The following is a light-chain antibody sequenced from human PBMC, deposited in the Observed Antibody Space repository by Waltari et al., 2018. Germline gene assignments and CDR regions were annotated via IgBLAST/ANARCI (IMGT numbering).Light chain of an antibody. CDR1: QSIVVW. Sequence: DIQVTQSPSTLSASVGDSVTLTCRASQSIVVWLAWYQQKPGKAPRLLIYKASYLESGVPSRFSGSASGTAFTLTISSLQADDFATYYCLQYNSYPWTFGQGTTVEIK. CDR2: KAS. J-gene: IGKJ1*01. V-gene: IGKV1-5*03. CDR3: LQYNSYPWT.